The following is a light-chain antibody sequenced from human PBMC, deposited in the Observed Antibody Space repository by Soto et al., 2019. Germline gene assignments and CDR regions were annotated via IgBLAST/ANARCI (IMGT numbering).Light chain of an antibody. CDR3: QQYTSSPLT. CDR1: QSVGNNY. CDR2: GAS. J-gene: IGKJ1*01. Sequence: EILLTHSPDTLSLSPGERATLSCRASQSVGNNYLAWYQQRPGQAPRLVMYGASNRATGIPDRFSAWGSGTDFTLTISRLEPEDIAVYYCQQYTSSPLTFGQGTKVDIK. V-gene: IGKV3-20*01.